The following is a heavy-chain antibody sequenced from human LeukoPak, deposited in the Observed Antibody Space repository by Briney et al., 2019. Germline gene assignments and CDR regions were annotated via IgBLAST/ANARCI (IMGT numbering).Heavy chain of an antibody. J-gene: IGHJ2*01. CDR1: GFTFSSYS. CDR2: ISSSSSYI. CDR3: ARDPGYSSPGWYFDL. Sequence: GGSLRLSCAASGFTFSSYSMNWVRQAPGKGLEWVSSISSSSSYIYYADSVKGRFTISRDNAKNSLYLQMNSLRAEDTAVYYCARDPGYSSPGWYFDLWGRGTLVTVSS. V-gene: IGHV3-21*01. D-gene: IGHD6-13*01.